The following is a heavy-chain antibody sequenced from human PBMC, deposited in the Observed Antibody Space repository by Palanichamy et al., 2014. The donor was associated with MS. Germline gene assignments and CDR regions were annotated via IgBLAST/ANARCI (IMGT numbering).Heavy chain of an antibody. CDR3: ARARRHNENYYYYYGMDV. J-gene: IGHJ6*02. V-gene: IGHV5-10-1*01. Sequence: TNYSPSFQGHVTISADKSISTAYLQWSSLKASDTAMYYCARARRHNENYYYYYGMDVWGQGTTVTVSS. CDR2: T. D-gene: IGHD5-24*01.